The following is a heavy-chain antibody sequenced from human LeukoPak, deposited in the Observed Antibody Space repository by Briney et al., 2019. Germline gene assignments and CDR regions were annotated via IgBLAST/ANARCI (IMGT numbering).Heavy chain of an antibody. J-gene: IGHJ4*02. CDR3: AASGETAAALDD. D-gene: IGHD6-25*01. CDR1: GYTFTSYA. Sequence: GASVKVSCKASGYTFTSYATHWVRQAPGQRLEWMGWISTGNGITQNSQKFQGRVTITRDPSASTAYMELSSLRSEDTAVYYCAASGETAAALDDWGQGTLVTVSS. CDR2: ISTGNGIT. V-gene: IGHV1-3*04.